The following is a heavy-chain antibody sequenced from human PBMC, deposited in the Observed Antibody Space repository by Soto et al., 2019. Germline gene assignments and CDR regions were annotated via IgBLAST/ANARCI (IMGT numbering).Heavy chain of an antibody. J-gene: IGHJ4*02. CDR1: GFSFSSYA. CDR3: ADLNYFDY. Sequence: ESGGGVVQPGRYLRLSCAASGFSFSSYAMHWVRQAPGKGLEWVAVISYDGSNKYYADSVKGRFTISRDNSKNTLYLQMNSLRAEDTAVYYCADLNYFDYLGQGTLVTVSS. CDR2: ISYDGSNK. V-gene: IGHV3-30-3*01.